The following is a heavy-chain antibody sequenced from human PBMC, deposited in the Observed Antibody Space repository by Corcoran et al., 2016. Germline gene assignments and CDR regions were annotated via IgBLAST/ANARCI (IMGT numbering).Heavy chain of an antibody. V-gene: IGHV3-30*18. CDR3: AKDPGRAARYYFDF. D-gene: IGHD6-6*01. CDR2: IASDGNDK. J-gene: IGHJ4*02. Sequence: QVQLVESGGGVVQPGRSLRLSCAASGFTFSSYAMHWVRQAPGKGLEWVAVIASDGNDKHFADSVKGRFTISRDNSKNTLYLQMNSLRVEDTAVYYCAKDPGRAARYYFDFWGQGTLVTVSS. CDR1: GFTFSSYA.